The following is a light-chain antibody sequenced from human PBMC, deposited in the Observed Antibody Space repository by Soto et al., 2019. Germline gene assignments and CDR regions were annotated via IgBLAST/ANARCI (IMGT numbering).Light chain of an antibody. V-gene: IGLV2-14*01. CDR1: SSDVGGYDY. J-gene: IGLJ1*01. CDR2: DVN. CDR3: SSYTGTSTFV. Sequence: QSALTQPASVSGSPGQSITISCTGTSSDVGGYDYVSWYQQLPGKAPKLMIYDVNNRPSGVSNRFSGSKSGNTASLTISGLQAVDEADYYCSSYTGTSTFVFGGGTKLTVL.